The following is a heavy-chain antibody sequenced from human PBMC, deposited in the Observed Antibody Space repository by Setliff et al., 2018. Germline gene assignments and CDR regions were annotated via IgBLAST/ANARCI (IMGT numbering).Heavy chain of an antibody. CDR2: INPNSGGT. CDR1: GYTFTGYY. Sequence: GASVKVSCKASGYTFTGYYMHWVRQAPGQGLEWMGWINPNSGGTNYAQKFQGWVTMTRDTSISTAYMELSRLRSDDTAVYYCARGVCTNGVCYENWFDPWGQGTLVTVSS. D-gene: IGHD2-8*01. CDR3: ARGVCTNGVCYENWFDP. V-gene: IGHV1-2*04. J-gene: IGHJ5*02.